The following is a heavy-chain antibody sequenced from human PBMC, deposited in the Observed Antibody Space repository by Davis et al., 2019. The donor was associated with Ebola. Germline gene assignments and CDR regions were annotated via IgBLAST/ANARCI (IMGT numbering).Heavy chain of an antibody. CDR2: ISAFSGNT. CDR3: ARRDYGDYGAF. V-gene: IGHV1-18*01. D-gene: IGHD4-17*01. CDR1: GYTFTSYG. J-gene: IGHJ4*02. Sequence: ASVPVSCKASGYTFTSYGISWVRQAPGQGLEWMGWISAFSGNTNYAQKLQGRVTMTTDTSTSTAYMELRSLRSDDTAVYYCARRDYGDYGAFWGQGTLVTVSS.